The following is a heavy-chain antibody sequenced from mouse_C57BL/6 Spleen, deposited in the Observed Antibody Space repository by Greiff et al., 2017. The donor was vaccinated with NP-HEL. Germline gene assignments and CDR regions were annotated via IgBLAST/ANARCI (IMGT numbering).Heavy chain of an antibody. V-gene: IGHV5-17*01. CDR1: GFTFSDYG. Sequence: EVKLMESGGGLVKPGGSLKLSCAASGFTFSDYGMHWVRQAPEKGLAWVAYLSSGSSPIYYAATVKGRFTIARDNAKNTVCLQMTSLRSEDTAMYYCARPWDYHWYFDVWGTGTTVTVSS. CDR3: ARPWDYHWYFDV. CDR2: LSSGSSPI. D-gene: IGHD4-1*01. J-gene: IGHJ1*03.